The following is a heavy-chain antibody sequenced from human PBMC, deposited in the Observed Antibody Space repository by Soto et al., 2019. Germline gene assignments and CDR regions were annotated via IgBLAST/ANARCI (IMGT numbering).Heavy chain of an antibody. CDR2: IYYSGST. CDR3: ARLYGLDAFDI. D-gene: IGHD3-16*02. V-gene: IGHV4-59*08. CDR1: GGSISSYY. Sequence: QVQLQESGPGLVKPSETLSLTCTVSGGSISSYYWSWIRQPPGKGLEWIGYIYYSGSTNYNPSLKSRVTISVDTSKNQFARKLSSVTAADTAVYYCARLYGLDAFDIWGQGTMVTVSS. J-gene: IGHJ3*02.